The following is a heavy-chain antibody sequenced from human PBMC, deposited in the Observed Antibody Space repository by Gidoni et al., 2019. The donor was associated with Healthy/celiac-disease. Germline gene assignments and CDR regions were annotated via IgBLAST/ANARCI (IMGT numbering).Heavy chain of an antibody. V-gene: IGHV1-69*01. J-gene: IGHJ6*02. CDR3: ARVSSSSPLYYYYGMDV. CDR1: GGTFSSYA. Sequence: QVQLVQSGAEGKKPGSSVQVSCKASGGTFSSYAISWVRQAPGQGLEWMGGIIPIFGTANYAQKFQGRVTITADESTSTAYMELSSLRSEDTAVYYCARVSSSSPLYYYYGMDVWGQGTTVTVSS. CDR2: IIPIFGTA. D-gene: IGHD6-13*01.